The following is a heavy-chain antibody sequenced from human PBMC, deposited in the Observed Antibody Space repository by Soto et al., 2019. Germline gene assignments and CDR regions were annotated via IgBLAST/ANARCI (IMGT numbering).Heavy chain of an antibody. J-gene: IGHJ6*02. CDR2: ISAYNGNT. Sequence: QVQLVQSGAEVKKPGAAVKVSCKASGYTFTSYGISWVRQAPGQGREWLGWISAYNGNTNYAQKLQGRVTMTTDTSTSTADMELRSLRSDDTAVYYCARGKYNWNKGYYGMDVWGQGTTVTVSS. V-gene: IGHV1-18*01. D-gene: IGHD1-20*01. CDR1: GYTFTSYG. CDR3: ARGKYNWNKGYYGMDV.